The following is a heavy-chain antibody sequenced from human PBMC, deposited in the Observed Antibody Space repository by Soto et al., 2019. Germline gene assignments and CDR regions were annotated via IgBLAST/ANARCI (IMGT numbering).Heavy chain of an antibody. Sequence: PGGSLRLSCAASGFTFSNAWMSWVCQAPGKGLEWVGRIKSKTDGGTTDYAAPVKGRFTISRDDSKNTLYLQMNSLKTEDTAVYYCTTDVKDKWLLRDYWGQGTLVTVSS. CDR2: IKSKTDGGTT. CDR3: TTDVKDKWLLRDY. V-gene: IGHV3-15*01. CDR1: GFTFSNAW. D-gene: IGHD3-22*01. J-gene: IGHJ4*02.